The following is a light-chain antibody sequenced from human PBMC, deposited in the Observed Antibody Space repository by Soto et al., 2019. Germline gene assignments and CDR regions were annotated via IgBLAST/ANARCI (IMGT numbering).Light chain of an antibody. CDR3: CSFAGTSTYGV. V-gene: IGLV2-23*02. CDR1: SSDVGSYNF. Sequence: QSALTQPASVSGSPGQSITISCTGTSSDVGSYNFVSWYQQHPGKAPKLIIYEVNKRPSGVSNRFSGSKSGTTASLTLSRLQADDEADYYCCSFAGTSTYGVFGGGTKVTVL. CDR2: EVN. J-gene: IGLJ3*02.